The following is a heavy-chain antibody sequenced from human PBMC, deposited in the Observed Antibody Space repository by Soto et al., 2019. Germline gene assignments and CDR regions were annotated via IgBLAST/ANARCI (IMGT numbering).Heavy chain of an antibody. CDR1: GFTFSSYA. V-gene: IGHV3-30*01. CDR2: ISYDGSNK. Sequence: QVQLVESGGGVVQPGRSLRLSCAASGFTFSSYAMHWVRQAPGKGLEWVAVISYDGSNKYYADSVKGRFTISRDNSKNTLYLQMNSLRAEDTAVYYCARDGKDQGFDYWGQGTLVTVSS. J-gene: IGHJ4*02. CDR3: ARDGKDQGFDY. D-gene: IGHD1-26*01.